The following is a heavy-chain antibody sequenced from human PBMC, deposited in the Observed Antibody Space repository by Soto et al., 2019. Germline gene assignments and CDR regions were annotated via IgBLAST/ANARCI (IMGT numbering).Heavy chain of an antibody. CDR1: GGSISSYY. J-gene: IGHJ4*02. Sequence: SETLSLTCTVSGGSISSYYWSWIRQPAGKGLEWIGRIYTSGSTNYNPSLKSRVTMSVDTSKNQFSLKLSSVTAADAAVYYCARAGFWSGAYYFDYWGQGTLVTVSS. CDR2: IYTSGST. D-gene: IGHD3-3*01. CDR3: ARAGFWSGAYYFDY. V-gene: IGHV4-4*07.